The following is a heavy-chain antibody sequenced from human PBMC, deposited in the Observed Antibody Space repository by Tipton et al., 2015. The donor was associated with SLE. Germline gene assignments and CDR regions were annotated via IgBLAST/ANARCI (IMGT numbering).Heavy chain of an antibody. CDR3: ARDGSANSFDW. V-gene: IGHV4-34*01. CDR2: LYFSGIT. D-gene: IGHD6-19*01. CDR1: GESFSGYY. J-gene: IGHJ4*02. Sequence: TLSLTCAVYGESFSGYYWSWFRQPPGKGLEWIASLYFSGITYYNPSLRSRVIISVDTSKKHFSLRLSSVTAADTAVYYCARDGSANSFDWWGQGTLVTVSS.